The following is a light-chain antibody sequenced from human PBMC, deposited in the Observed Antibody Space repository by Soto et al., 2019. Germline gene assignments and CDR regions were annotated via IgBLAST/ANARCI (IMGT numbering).Light chain of an antibody. CDR2: GTS. CDR3: QQYGSSLFT. J-gene: IGKJ3*01. V-gene: IGKV3-20*01. CDR1: QSVSSKY. Sequence: DMVLTQSPGTLSLSPGERATLSCRASQSVSSKYLAWYQQKPGQPPRVLIYGTSIKATGIPERFSGGGSGTAFTLPITRLESEDSAVYYCQQYGSSLFTFGPGTKVDF.